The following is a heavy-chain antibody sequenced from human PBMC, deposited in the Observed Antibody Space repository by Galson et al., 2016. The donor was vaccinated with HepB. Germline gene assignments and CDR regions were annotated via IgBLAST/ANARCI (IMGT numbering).Heavy chain of an antibody. V-gene: IGHV4-30-4*01. J-gene: IGHJ4*02. CDR3: ARGYYDFWSGSRSLDC. Sequence: TLSLTCTVSGGSISSGDYYWSWIRQPPGKGLEWIGYIYYSGSTYYNPSLKSRVTMSVDTSKNQFSLRLSSVTAADTAVYYCARGYYDFWSGSRSLDCWGQGTLVTVSS. CDR1: GGSISSGDYY. CDR2: IYYSGST. D-gene: IGHD3-3*01.